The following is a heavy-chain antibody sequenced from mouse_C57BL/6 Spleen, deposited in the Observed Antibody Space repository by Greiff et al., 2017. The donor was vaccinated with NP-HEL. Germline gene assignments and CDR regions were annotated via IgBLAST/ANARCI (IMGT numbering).Heavy chain of an antibody. CDR2: INPSNGGT. D-gene: IGHD2-4*01. J-gene: IGHJ4*01. Sequence: QVQLQQPGTELVKPGASVKLSCKASGYTFTNYWMHWVKQRPGQGLEWIGNINPSNGGTNYNEKFKSKATLTVDKSSSTAYMQLSSLTSEDSAVYYCARERDYDPIFCAMDYWGQRTSVTVSS. V-gene: IGHV1-53*01. CDR3: ARERDYDPIFCAMDY. CDR1: GYTFTNYW.